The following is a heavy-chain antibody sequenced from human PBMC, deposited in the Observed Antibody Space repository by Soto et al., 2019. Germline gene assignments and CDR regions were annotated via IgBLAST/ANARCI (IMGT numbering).Heavy chain of an antibody. Sequence: QVQLVQSGAEVKKPGSSVKVSCKASGGTFSSYAISWVRQAPGQGLEWMGGIIPIFGTANYAQKFQGRVTITADESTSTAYMELSSMRSEDTGVYYCARLIVYSSSWNYGMDVWGQGTTVTVSS. CDR2: IIPIFGTA. V-gene: IGHV1-69*01. J-gene: IGHJ6*02. CDR3: ARLIVYSSSWNYGMDV. CDR1: GGTFSSYA. D-gene: IGHD6-13*01.